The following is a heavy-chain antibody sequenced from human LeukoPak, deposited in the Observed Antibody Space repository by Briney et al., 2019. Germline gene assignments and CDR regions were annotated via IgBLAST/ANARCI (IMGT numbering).Heavy chain of an antibody. J-gene: IGHJ4*02. CDR2: INAGDDNT. V-gene: IGHV1-3*01. CDR3: ARGAYDSSGYYYGTFDY. D-gene: IGHD3-22*01. CDR1: GYTFTSYA. Sequence: ASVKVSCTASGYTFTSYAIHWVRQAPGQRLEWMGWINAGDDNTKYSQKFQGRVTITRDTSASTAYMELSSLRSEDTAVYYCARGAYDSSGYYYGTFDYWGQGTLVTVSS.